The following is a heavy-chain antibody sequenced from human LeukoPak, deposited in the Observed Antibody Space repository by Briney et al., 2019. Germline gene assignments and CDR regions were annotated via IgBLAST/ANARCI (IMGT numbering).Heavy chain of an antibody. CDR2: IGPDGSEK. J-gene: IGHJ5*01. CDR3: ARYGRVPDS. V-gene: IGHV3-7*01. CDR1: GFTFNSYW. Sequence: PGGSLRLSCVASGFTFNSYWMTWVRQAPAKGLEWVANIGPDGSEKNYVDSVKGRFTISRDNAKNSLYLEMTSLRAEDTAMYYCARYGRVPDSWGQGAQVTVSS. D-gene: IGHD3-10*01.